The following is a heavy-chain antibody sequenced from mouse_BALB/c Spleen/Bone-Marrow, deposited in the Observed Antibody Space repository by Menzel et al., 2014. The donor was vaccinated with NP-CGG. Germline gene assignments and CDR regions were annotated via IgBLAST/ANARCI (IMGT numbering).Heavy chain of an antibody. D-gene: IGHD1-1*01. CDR3: ARDYYGSSYFDY. Sequence: EVQRVESGPGLVKPSQSLSLTCTVTGYSITSDYAWNWIRQFPGNKLEWMGYMSSSGSTSYRPSLKSRISITRDTSKNQFFLQLNSVTAEDTGTYYCARDYYGSSYFDYWGQGTTLTVPS. V-gene: IGHV3-2*02. CDR2: MSSSGST. CDR1: GYSITSDYA. J-gene: IGHJ2*01.